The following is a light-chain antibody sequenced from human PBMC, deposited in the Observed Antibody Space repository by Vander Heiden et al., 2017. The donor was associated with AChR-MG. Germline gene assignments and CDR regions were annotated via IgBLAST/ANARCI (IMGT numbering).Light chain of an antibody. CDR3: CSYVGTYTVV. V-gene: IGLV2-11*01. Sequence: QSALTQPHSVSGSPGQSVTISCTGTSSYVGNYNYVSWYKQQPGKAPNRVVYDVSKRPSGVPDRFSGSKAGNTASLTISGLQVEDEADYYCCSYVGTYTVVFGGGTQLTV. CDR2: DVS. CDR1: SSYVGNYNY. J-gene: IGLJ2*01.